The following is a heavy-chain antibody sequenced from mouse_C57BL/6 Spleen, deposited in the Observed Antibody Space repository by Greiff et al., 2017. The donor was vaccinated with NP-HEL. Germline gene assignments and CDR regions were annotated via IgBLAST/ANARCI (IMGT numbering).Heavy chain of an antibody. CDR1: GYTFTSYW. J-gene: IGHJ2*01. V-gene: IGHV1-50*01. Sequence: QVHVKQPGAELVKPGASVKLSCKASGYTFTSYWMQWVKQRPGQGLEWIGEIDPSDSYTNYNQKFKGKATLTVDTSSSTAYMQLSSLTSEDSAVYYCARRDWGYWGQGTTLTVSS. CDR2: IDPSDSYT. CDR3: ARRDWGY. D-gene: IGHD4-1*01.